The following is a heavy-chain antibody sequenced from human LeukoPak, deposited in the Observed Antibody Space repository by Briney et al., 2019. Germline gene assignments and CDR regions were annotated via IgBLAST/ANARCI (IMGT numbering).Heavy chain of an antibody. D-gene: IGHD4-17*01. CDR1: GFTFSSYG. V-gene: IGHV3-30*19. J-gene: IGHJ4*02. CDR3: AREHGYGDYVFDY. CDR2: IWYDGSNK. Sequence: GRSLRLSCAASGFTFSSYGMHWVRQAPGKGLERVAVIWYDGSNKYYADSVKGRFTISRDNSKNTLYLQMNSLRAEDTAVYYCAREHGYGDYVFDYWGQGTLVTVSS.